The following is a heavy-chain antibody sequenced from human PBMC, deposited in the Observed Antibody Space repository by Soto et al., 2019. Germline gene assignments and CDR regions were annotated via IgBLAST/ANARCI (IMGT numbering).Heavy chain of an antibody. CDR2: ISGSGGST. V-gene: IGHV3-23*01. J-gene: IGHJ4*02. Sequence: GGSLRLSCAASGFTFSSYAMSWVRQAAGKGLEWVSAISGSGGSTYYADSVKGRFTISRDNSKNTLYLQMTSLRAEDTAVYYCAKVSDFWSGYYYWGQGTLVTVSS. D-gene: IGHD3-3*01. CDR3: AKVSDFWSGYYY. CDR1: GFTFSSYA.